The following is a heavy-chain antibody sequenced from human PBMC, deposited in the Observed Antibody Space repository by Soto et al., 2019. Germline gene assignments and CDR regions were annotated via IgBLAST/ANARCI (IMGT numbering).Heavy chain of an antibody. Sequence: PSETLSLTCTVSGGSISSYYWSWIRQPPGKGLEWIGYIYYSGSTNYNPSLKSRVTISVDTSKNQFSLKLSSVTAADTAVYYCARGVDCSGGSCYLGPYYYYMDVWGKGTTVTVSS. V-gene: IGHV4-59*01. D-gene: IGHD2-15*01. CDR3: ARGVDCSGGSCYLGPYYYYMDV. CDR1: GGSISSYY. J-gene: IGHJ6*03. CDR2: IYYSGST.